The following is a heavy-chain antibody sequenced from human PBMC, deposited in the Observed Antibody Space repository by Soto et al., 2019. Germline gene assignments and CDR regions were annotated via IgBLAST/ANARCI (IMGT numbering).Heavy chain of an antibody. Sequence: QLQLQESGPGLVKPSETLSLTCTVSGGSISSSSYYWGWIRQPPGKGLEWIGSIYYSGSTYYNPSLKSRVTISVDTSKNQFSLKLSSVTAADTAVYYCANIYNEYSGYWFDPWGQGTLVTVSS. CDR1: GGSISSSSYY. CDR3: ANIYNEYSGYWFDP. V-gene: IGHV4-39*01. D-gene: IGHD5-12*01. CDR2: IYYSGST. J-gene: IGHJ5*02.